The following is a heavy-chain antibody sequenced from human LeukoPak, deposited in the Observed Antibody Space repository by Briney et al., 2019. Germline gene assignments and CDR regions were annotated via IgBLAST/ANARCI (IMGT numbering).Heavy chain of an antibody. CDR2: FDPEDGET. CDR3: ATYDAYYYDSSGYPLGY. Sequence: ASVKVSCKVSGYTLTELSMHWVRQAPGKGLKRMGGFDPEDGETIYAQKFQGRVTMTEGTSTDTAYMELSSLRSEDTAVYYCATYDAYYYDSSGYPLGYWGQGTLVTVSS. D-gene: IGHD3-22*01. V-gene: IGHV1-24*01. CDR1: GYTLTELS. J-gene: IGHJ4*02.